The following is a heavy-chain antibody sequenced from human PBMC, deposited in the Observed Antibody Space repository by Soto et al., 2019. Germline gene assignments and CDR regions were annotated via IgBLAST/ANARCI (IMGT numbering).Heavy chain of an antibody. Sequence: AAVKVSCKASGGTFSSYAISWVRQAPGQGLEGMGGISPIFGTANYAQKFQGRVTITEDESTSTAYMELSSLSSEDTAVYYCARDDGEMATTIDYYYYYGMDVWGQGTTVTVSS. D-gene: IGHD5-12*01. CDR2: ISPIFGTA. CDR3: ARDDGEMATTIDYYYYYGMDV. CDR1: GGTFSSYA. J-gene: IGHJ6*02. V-gene: IGHV1-69*13.